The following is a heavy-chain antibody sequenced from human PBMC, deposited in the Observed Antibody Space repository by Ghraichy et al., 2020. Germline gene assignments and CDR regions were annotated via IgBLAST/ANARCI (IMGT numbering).Heavy chain of an antibody. CDR2: ISTRGYT. CDR3: ARDQSREKYGSTCLGGFLDF. V-gene: IGHV4-4*07. J-gene: IGHJ4*02. CDR1: GGFTSSHY. D-gene: IGHD1-26*01. Sequence: SETLSLTCAVSGGFTSSHYWTWIRQPAGKGLEWIGRISTRGYTNYNPSLKSRVTMSADTSENQFSLKLTSVTAADTAVYYCARDQSREKYGSTCLGGFLDFWGQEILVTVSS.